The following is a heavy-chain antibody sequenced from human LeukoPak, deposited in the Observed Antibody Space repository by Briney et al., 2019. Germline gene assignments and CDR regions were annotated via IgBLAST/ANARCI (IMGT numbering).Heavy chain of an antibody. D-gene: IGHD3-22*01. Sequence: ASVKVSCKASGGTFSSYAIGWVRQAPGQGLEWMGRIIPILGIANYAQKFQGRVTITADKSTSTAYMELSSLRSEDTAVYYCAREDREGDSSGYLGLDYWGQGTLVTVSS. V-gene: IGHV1-69*04. CDR2: IIPILGIA. J-gene: IGHJ4*02. CDR3: AREDREGDSSGYLGLDY. CDR1: GGTFSSYA.